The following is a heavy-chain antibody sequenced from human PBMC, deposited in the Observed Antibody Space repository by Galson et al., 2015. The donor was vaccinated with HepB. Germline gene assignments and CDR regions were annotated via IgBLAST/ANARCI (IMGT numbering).Heavy chain of an antibody. D-gene: IGHD3-10*01. CDR1: GATFSSYA. V-gene: IGHV3-30*04. Sequence: SLRPSCAASGATFSSYAMQRDRQAPGKGLEWVAGISNEGSNKYYADSVKGRFTISRDNSKNTLYLQMNSLRAEDTAVYYCASGGYGSGRYSVIYWGQGTLVPVSS. CDR3: ASGGYGSGRYSVIY. CDR2: ISNEGSNK. J-gene: IGHJ4*02.